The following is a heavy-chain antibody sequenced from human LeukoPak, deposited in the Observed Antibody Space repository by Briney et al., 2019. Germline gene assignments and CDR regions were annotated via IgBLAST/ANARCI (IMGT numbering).Heavy chain of an antibody. CDR1: GGSISSSSYY. D-gene: IGHD1-1*01. CDR2: IYYSGST. V-gene: IGHV4-39*01. CDR3: ARHYKSSHYYMDV. Sequence: KPSETLSLTCTVSGGSISSSSYYWGWIRQPPGKGLEWIGSIYYSGSTYYNPSLKSRVTISVDTSKNQFSLKLSSVTAADTAVYYCARHYKSSHYYMDVWGKGTTVTVSS. J-gene: IGHJ6*03.